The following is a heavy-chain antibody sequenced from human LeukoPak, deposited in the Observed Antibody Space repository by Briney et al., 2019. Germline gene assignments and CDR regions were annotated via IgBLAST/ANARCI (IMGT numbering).Heavy chain of an antibody. Sequence: GASVKVSCKASGYTFTSYGISWVRQAPGQGLEWMGWISAYNGNTNYAQKLQGGVTMTTDTSTSTAYMELRSLRSEDTAVYYCARAPGIVATIKFLYFDYWGQGTLVTVSS. J-gene: IGHJ4*02. CDR1: GYTFTSYG. CDR3: ARAPGIVATIKFLYFDY. V-gene: IGHV1-18*01. D-gene: IGHD5-12*01. CDR2: ISAYNGNT.